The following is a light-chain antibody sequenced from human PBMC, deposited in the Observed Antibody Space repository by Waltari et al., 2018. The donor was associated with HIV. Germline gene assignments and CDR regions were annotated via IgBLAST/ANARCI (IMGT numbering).Light chain of an antibody. V-gene: IGLV2-11*01. Sequence: QSALTQPRSVSGSPGQSVTISCTRTGSDVGNFNFVSWYQHLPAKAPKLLIYDVTKRPAVVPERFSGSKSGNTAARTISGLQAEDEADYYCNSYTSSSTLVFGGGTKLTVL. CDR2: DVT. CDR3: NSYTSSSTLV. J-gene: IGLJ2*01. CDR1: GSDVGNFNF.